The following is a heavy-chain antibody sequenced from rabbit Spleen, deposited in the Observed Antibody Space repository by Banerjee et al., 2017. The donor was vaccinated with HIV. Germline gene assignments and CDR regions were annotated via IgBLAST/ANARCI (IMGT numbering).Heavy chain of an antibody. CDR2: IDPVFGST. Sequence: PLVESGGGLVQPGGSLKLSCKASRFDFSTYSMSWVRQAPGKGLEWIGYIDPVFGSTYYASWVTGRFTISSHNAQNTLYLQLNSLTVSDTASYFCARGSGDVGWGYLIWGPVTLVTVS. D-gene: IGHD2-1*01. CDR1: RFDFSTYS. CDR3: ARGSGDVGWGYLI. V-gene: IGHV1S7*01. J-gene: IGHJ6*01.